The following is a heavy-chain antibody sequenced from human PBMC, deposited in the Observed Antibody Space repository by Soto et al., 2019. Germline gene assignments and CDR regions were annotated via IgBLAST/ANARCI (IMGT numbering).Heavy chain of an antibody. CDR2: ISGSGAST. D-gene: IGHD2-2*02. CDR3: ARSGPYCSSISCYTAGFDY. Sequence: GGSLRLSCGASGFTFSSYVMSWVRQAPGKGLEWVSGISGSGASTEYADSVKGRFTISRDNSKKTVYLQMNSLRAEDTAIYYCARSGPYCSSISCYTAGFDYWGQGTLVTVSS. J-gene: IGHJ4*02. V-gene: IGHV3-23*01. CDR1: GFTFSSYV.